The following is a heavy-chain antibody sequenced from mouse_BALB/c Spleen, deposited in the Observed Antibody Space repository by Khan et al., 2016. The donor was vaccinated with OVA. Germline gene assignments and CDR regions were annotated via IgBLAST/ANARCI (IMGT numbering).Heavy chain of an antibody. V-gene: IGHV5-9*03. Sequence: EVELVESGGGLVKPGGSLKLSCAASGFTFSSFTMSWVRQTPEKRLEWVASISSGGDNTYYPDSVKGRFPISSDNAKNNLYLQMSSLRAEDKALYYCARSNYGPFAYWGQGSLVTVSA. CDR1: GFTFSSFT. D-gene: IGHD1-1*02. J-gene: IGHJ3*01. CDR2: ISSGGDNT. CDR3: ARSNYGPFAY.